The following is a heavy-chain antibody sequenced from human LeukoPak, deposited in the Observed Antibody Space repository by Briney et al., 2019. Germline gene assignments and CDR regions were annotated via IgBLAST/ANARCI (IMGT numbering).Heavy chain of an antibody. V-gene: IGHV4-39*07. CDR3: RAVATTGDFDY. Sequence: PSETLSLTCNVSGGSINSNTYNWGWVRQPPGKGLEWIGIIYISGRTFYSSSLKSRVTMSVDTSKNQFSLKLSSVTAADTAVYYCRAVATTGDFDYWGQGTLVTVSS. CDR2: IYISGRT. D-gene: IGHD5-12*01. J-gene: IGHJ4*02. CDR1: GGSINSNTYN.